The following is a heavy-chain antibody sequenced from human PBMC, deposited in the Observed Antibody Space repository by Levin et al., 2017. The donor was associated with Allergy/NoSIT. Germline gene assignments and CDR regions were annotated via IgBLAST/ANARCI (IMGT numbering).Heavy chain of an antibody. CDR2: ISYDGSDK. V-gene: IGHV3-30*18. CDR1: GFSFRSFG. Sequence: LAGGSLRLSCAASGFSFRSFGMHWVRQAPGKGLEWVAVISYDGSDKYYADSVKGRFTISRDNTKNTLYLQMNSLRSEDAAVYYCAKDVVFGTSSWSLDFWGQGTLVTVSS. J-gene: IGHJ4*02. CDR3: AKDVVFGTSSWSLDF. D-gene: IGHD6-13*01.